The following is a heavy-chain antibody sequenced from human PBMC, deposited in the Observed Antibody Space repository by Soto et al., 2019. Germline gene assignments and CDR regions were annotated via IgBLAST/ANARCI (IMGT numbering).Heavy chain of an antibody. D-gene: IGHD6-13*01. V-gene: IGHV1-18*01. CDR3: ARDRRQQLVEYYGMDV. CDR2: ISAYNGNT. J-gene: IGHJ6*02. CDR1: GYTFTSYG. Sequence: QVQLVQSGAEVKKPGASVKVSCKASGYTFTSYGISWVRQAPGQGLEWMGWISAYNGNTNYAQKLQGRVTMTTDTPTSTAYLELRSLRSDDTAVYYCARDRRQQLVEYYGMDVWGQGTTVTVSS.